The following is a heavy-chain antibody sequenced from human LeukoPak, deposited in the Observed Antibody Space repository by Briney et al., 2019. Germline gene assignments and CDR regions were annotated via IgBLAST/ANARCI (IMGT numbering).Heavy chain of an antibody. D-gene: IGHD1-1*01. CDR3: ARRLTTEETFDY. J-gene: IGHJ4*02. Sequence: GGPLNISVQRPGYSFTTYWIAWVRQIPGKGLKWTRIIYPGESDTRYSPSVQGQITISADKSINTAYLQWNSLRASDTAMYYCARRLTTEETFDYWGQGTPVTVS. CDR1: GYSFTTYW. CDR2: IYPGESDT. V-gene: IGHV5-51*01.